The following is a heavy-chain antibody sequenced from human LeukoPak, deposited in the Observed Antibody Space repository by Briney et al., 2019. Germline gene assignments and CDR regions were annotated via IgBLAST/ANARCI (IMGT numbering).Heavy chain of an antibody. CDR1: GGSISSSSYH. J-gene: IGHJ4*02. CDR3: ARHRGGATRYAASRRYFDY. V-gene: IGHV4-39*01. D-gene: IGHD2-2*01. Sequence: SETLSLTCTVSGGSISSSSYHWGWLRQPPGKGLEGIGSIYYSGSTYYNPSLKSRVTISVDTSKNQFSLRLSSVTAADTAVYYCARHRGGATRYAASRRYFDYWGQGTLVTVSS. CDR2: IYYSGST.